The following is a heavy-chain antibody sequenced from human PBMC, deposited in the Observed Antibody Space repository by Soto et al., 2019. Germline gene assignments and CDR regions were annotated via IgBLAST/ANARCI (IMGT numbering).Heavy chain of an antibody. Sequence: QVQLQESGPGLVKPSETLSLTCAVSGDSISSYYCMWIRQPPGKGLESIGYLYYGRSANYNPSLKSRVTLSVDTATNQCSLTLSAMTAADTAVYYCALRSMAVVPEYWGQGTLVTVSS. V-gene: IGHV4-59*01. CDR3: ALRSMAVVPEY. CDR2: LYYGRSA. D-gene: IGHD3-22*01. J-gene: IGHJ4*02. CDR1: GDSISSYY.